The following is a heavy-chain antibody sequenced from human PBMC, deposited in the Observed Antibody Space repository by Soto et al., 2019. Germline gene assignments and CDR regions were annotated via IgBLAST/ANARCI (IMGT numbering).Heavy chain of an antibody. D-gene: IGHD3-22*01. Sequence: QGQLVQSGAEVKKTWASVKDACKASGYTFTNYGISWVRQAPGQGLEWMGWIRAYNGNTNYAQKLQARVTMTTDTSTSTAYMELRSLRSDAAAVYSCEREGSSADYWGQGTLVTVSS. CDR1: GYTFTNYG. CDR2: IRAYNGNT. J-gene: IGHJ4*02. V-gene: IGHV1-18*01. CDR3: EREGSSADY.